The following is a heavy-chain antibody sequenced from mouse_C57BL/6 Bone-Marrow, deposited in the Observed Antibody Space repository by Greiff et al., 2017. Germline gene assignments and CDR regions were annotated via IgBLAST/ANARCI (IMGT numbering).Heavy chain of an antibody. CDR3: ARRRLLLYFDY. D-gene: IGHD2-3*01. J-gene: IGHJ2*01. CDR2: IYPRSGNT. Sequence: QVQLQQSGAELARPGASVKLSCKASGYTFTSYGISWVKQRTGQGLEWIGEIYPRSGNTYYNEKFKGKATLTADKSSSTAYMELRSLTSEDSAVYFCARRRLLLYFDYWGQGTTLTVSS. V-gene: IGHV1-81*01. CDR1: GYTFTSYG.